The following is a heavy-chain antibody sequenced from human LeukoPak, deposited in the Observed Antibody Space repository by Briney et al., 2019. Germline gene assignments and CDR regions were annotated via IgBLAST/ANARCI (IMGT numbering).Heavy chain of an antibody. CDR3: ARDRDGYNY. CDR1: GFTFSNSL. V-gene: IGHV3-74*01. J-gene: IGHJ4*02. Sequence: PGGSLRLSCAASGFTFSNSLMHWVRQVPGKRLVWVARIDTDGSTTHYAHSVKGRFTIYRDNAKNTLYLQMNSLRAEDTAVYYCARDRDGYNYWGQGTLVTVSS. CDR2: IDTDGSTT. D-gene: IGHD5-24*01.